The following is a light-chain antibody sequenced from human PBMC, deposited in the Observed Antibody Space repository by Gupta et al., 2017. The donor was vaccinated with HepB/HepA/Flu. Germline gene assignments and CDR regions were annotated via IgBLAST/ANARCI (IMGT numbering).Light chain of an antibody. J-gene: IGLJ3*02. CDR2: DDG. CDR1: NIGSRS. V-gene: IGLV3-21*03. Sequence: SYVLTPPPSVSVAPGKTARITCGGNNIGSRSVHWYQQKPGQAPVLVVYDDGDRPSGIPERFSGSNSGNTATLTISRVEAGDEADYCCQVWDRNSDRVFGGGTKLTVL. CDR3: QVWDRNSDRV.